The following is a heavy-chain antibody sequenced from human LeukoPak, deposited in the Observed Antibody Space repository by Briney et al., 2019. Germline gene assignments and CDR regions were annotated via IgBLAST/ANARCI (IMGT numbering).Heavy chain of an antibody. D-gene: IGHD3-16*02. CDR1: GFTFSSYE. V-gene: IGHV3-48*03. Sequence: GGPLRFSCAASGFTFSSYEMNGVRQAPGKGLEWVSYISSSGSTIYYADSVKGRFTISRDNAKNSLYLQMNSLRAEDTAVYYCARGLLGELSSLFDYWGQGTLVTVSS. CDR3: ARGLLGELSSLFDY. CDR2: ISSSGSTI. J-gene: IGHJ4*02.